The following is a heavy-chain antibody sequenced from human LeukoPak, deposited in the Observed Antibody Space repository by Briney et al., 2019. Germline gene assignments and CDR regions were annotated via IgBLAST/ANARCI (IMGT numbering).Heavy chain of an antibody. CDR1: GYTFTSYD. J-gene: IGHJ6*02. CDR2: MNPNSGNT. Sequence: ASVKVSCKASGYTFTSYDINWVRQATGQGLEWMGWMNPNSGNTGYAQKFQGRVTMTRNTSISTAYMELSSLRSEDTAVYYCASMGNWYNYYYYGMDVWGQGTTVTVSS. D-gene: IGHD6-13*01. CDR3: ASMGNWYNYYYYGMDV. V-gene: IGHV1-8*01.